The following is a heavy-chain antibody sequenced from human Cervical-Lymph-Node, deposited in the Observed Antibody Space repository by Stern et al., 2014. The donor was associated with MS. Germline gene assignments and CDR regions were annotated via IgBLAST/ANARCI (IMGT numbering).Heavy chain of an antibody. Sequence: VQLVQSGAEVKKTGSSVKVSCKASGYTFTYRYLHWVRQAPGQALEWMGWITPFNGNTNYAQKFQDRVTITRDRSMSTAYMELSSLRSEDTAMYYCAIEACSSTSCNNWFDPWGQGTLVTVSS. D-gene: IGHD2-2*01. CDR3: AIEACSSTSCNNWFDP. J-gene: IGHJ5*02. CDR1: GYTFTYRY. CDR2: ITPFNGNT. V-gene: IGHV1-45*02.